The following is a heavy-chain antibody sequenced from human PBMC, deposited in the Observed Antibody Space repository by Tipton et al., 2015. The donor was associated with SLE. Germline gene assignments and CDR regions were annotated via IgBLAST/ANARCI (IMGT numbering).Heavy chain of an antibody. Sequence: RLSCAASGFTFSNYGMYWVRQAPGKGLEWVADIRFDSTRKYYADSVEGRLTVSRDNSKNTLYLQINSLRPEDTAVYYCARDPPPYCSSTSCQMIYLDYWGQGTLVTGSS. CDR3: ARDPPPYCSSTSCQMIYLDY. V-gene: IGHV3-33*07. CDR1: GFTFSNYG. J-gene: IGHJ4*02. CDR2: IRFDSTRK. D-gene: IGHD2-2*01.